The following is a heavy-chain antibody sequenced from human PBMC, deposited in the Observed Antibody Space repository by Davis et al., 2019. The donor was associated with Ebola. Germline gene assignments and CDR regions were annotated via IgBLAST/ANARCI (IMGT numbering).Heavy chain of an antibody. D-gene: IGHD6-13*01. CDR2: ISYDGSNK. Sequence: PGGSLRLSCAASGFTFSSYGMHWVRQAPGKGLEWVAVISYDGSNKYYADSVKGRFTISRDNSKNTLYLQMNSLRAEDTAVYYCAKDRLPLSAAGTRGYFDYWGQGTLVTVSS. V-gene: IGHV3-30*18. CDR1: GFTFSSYG. CDR3: AKDRLPLSAAGTRGYFDY. J-gene: IGHJ4*02.